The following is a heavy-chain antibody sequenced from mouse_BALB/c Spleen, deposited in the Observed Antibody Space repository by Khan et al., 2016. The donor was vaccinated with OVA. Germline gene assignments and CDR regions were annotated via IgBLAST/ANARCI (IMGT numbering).Heavy chain of an antibody. V-gene: IGHV5-6*01. CDR2: ISSGGDYT. CDR1: GFTFRSYS. CDR3: ADHLTGSGAY. D-gene: IGHD4-1*01. J-gene: IGHJ3*01. Sequence: EVELVESGGDLVKPGGSLKLSCAASGFTFRSYSMSWVRQTPDTRLEWVASISSGGDYTYYPDSVKGRFTISRDNAKHTLYLQTSYLKSEDTALYYCADHLTGSGAYWGEGTLVTVSA.